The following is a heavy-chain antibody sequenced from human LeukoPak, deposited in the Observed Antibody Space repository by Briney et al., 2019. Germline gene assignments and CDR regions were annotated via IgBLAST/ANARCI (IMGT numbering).Heavy chain of an antibody. D-gene: IGHD5-24*01. V-gene: IGHV3-7*01. CDR2: INKDGSDK. CDR3: ATDAAYGYDRFDY. Sequence: GGSLRLSCAASGFTFSSYWMSWVRQAPGAGLEWVANINKDGSDKNYVDSMKGRFTISRDNAKNSLFLQMHSLRAEDTAVYYCATDAAYGYDRFDYWGQGTQVTVSS. J-gene: IGHJ4*02. CDR1: GFTFSSYW.